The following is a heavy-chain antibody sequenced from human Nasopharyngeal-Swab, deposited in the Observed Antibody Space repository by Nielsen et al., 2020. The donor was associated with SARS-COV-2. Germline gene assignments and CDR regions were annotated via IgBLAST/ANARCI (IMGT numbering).Heavy chain of an antibody. CDR1: GGTFSSYA. CDR2: IIPIFGTA. Sequence: SLKVSCKASGGTFSSYAISWVRQAPGQGLEWMGGIIPIFGTANYAQKFQGRVTITADKSTSTAYMELSSLRSEDTAVYYCARGGSTSCYRGYCSGGSAPGFDYWGQGTLVTVSS. V-gene: IGHV1-69*06. CDR3: ARGGSTSCYRGYCSGGSAPGFDY. J-gene: IGHJ4*02. D-gene: IGHD2-15*01.